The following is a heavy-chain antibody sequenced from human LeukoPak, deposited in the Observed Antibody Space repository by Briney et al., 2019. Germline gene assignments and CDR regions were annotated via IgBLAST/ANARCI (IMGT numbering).Heavy chain of an antibody. J-gene: IGHJ6*03. CDR1: GFTFDDYG. CDR2: INWNGGST. V-gene: IGHV3-20*04. Sequence: GGSLRLSCAASGFTFDDYGMSWVRQAPGKGLEWVSGINWNGGSTGYADSVKGRFTISRDNAKNSLYLQMNSLRAEDTAVYYCARRYCSSTSCFSYYYYYYMDVWGQGTLVTVSS. CDR3: ARRYCSSTSCFSYYYYYYMDV. D-gene: IGHD2-2*01.